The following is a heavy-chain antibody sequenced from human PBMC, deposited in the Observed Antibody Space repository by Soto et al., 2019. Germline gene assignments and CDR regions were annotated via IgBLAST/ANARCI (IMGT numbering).Heavy chain of an antibody. CDR2: ISTYNGKT. CDR3: ARDRVEAALGTFDQ. J-gene: IGHJ4*02. Sequence: QVQLVQSGAEVKKPGASVKVSCKTSGYTFSTYPIRWVRQAPGQGLEWVGWISTYNGKTNYGQKFQGRVTITTDTSASTAYMNLRNLRSDDTAVYYCARDRVEAALGTFDQWGQGTLVTVSS. D-gene: IGHD6-13*01. CDR1: GYTFSTYP. V-gene: IGHV1-18*01.